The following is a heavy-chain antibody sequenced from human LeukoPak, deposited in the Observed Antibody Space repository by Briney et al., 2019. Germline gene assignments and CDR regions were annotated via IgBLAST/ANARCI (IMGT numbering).Heavy chain of an antibody. D-gene: IGHD3-10*01. J-gene: IGHJ6*03. Sequence: GESLKISCKGSGYSFTSYWIGWARQMPGKGLEWTGIIYPGDSDTRYSPSFQGQVTISADKSISTAYLQWSSLKASDTAMYYCARSGDDIISGARVYYMDVWGKGTTVTVSS. V-gene: IGHV5-51*01. CDR1: GYSFTSYW. CDR2: IYPGDSDT. CDR3: ARSGDDIISGARVYYMDV.